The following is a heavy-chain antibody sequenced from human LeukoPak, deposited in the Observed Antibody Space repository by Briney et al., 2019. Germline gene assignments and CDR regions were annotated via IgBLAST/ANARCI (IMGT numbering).Heavy chain of an antibody. J-gene: IGHJ6*02. CDR2: FDPEDGET. D-gene: IGHD2-15*01. Sequence: GASVKVSCKVSGYTLTELSMHWVRQAPGKGLEWMGGFDPEDGETIYAQKFQGRVTMTEDTSTDTAYMELSSLRSEDTAVYYCATGYCSGGSCYATYYYGMDAWGQGTTVTVSS. V-gene: IGHV1-24*01. CDR3: ATGYCSGGSCYATYYYGMDA. CDR1: GYTLTELS.